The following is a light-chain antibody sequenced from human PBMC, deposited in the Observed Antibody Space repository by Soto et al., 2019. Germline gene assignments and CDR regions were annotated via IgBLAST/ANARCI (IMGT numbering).Light chain of an antibody. CDR1: QGISSW. V-gene: IGKV1-12*01. Sequence: DIQMTQSPSSVSASVGDRVTITCRASQGISSWLAWYQQKPGKAPNLLIYAASSLHSGVPSRFSGSGSGTDFTLTISSLQPEDFAVYYCQQYGRSPTTFGQGTKVDIK. CDR2: AAS. J-gene: IGKJ1*01. CDR3: QQYGRSPTT.